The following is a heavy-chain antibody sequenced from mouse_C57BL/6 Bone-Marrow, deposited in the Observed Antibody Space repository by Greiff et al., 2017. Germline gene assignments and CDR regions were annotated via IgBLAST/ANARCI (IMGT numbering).Heavy chain of an antibody. D-gene: IGHD3-2*02. CDR3: TRDSSGGAY. Sequence: QVQLQQSGAELVRPGASVTLSCKASGYTFTDYEMHWVKQTPVHGLEWIGAIDPETGGTAYNQKFQGKAILPAGRSSSTAYMELRSLTSEDSAVYYWTRDSSGGAYWGRGTLVTVAA. J-gene: IGHJ3*01. V-gene: IGHV1-15*01. CDR1: GYTFTDYE. CDR2: IDPETGGT.